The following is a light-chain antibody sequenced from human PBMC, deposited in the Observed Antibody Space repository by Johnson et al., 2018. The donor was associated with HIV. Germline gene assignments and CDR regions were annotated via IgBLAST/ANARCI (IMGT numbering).Light chain of an antibody. Sequence: QSVLTQPPSVSAAPGQKVTISCSGSSSNIGNNYVSWYQQLPGTAHKLLIYENNKRPSGIPDRFSGSKSGTSATLGITGLQTGDEADYYCGTWDSSLSAGVFGTGTKVTVL. V-gene: IGLV1-51*02. CDR2: ENN. CDR1: SSNIGNNY. CDR3: GTWDSSLSAGV. J-gene: IGLJ1*01.